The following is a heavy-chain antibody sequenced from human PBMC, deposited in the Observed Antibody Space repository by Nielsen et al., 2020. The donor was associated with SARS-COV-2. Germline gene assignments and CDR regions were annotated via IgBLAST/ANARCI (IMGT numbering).Heavy chain of an antibody. V-gene: IGHV3-23*01. CDR2: ISGSGGST. CDR3: ASIAVAGPGY. J-gene: IGHJ4*02. D-gene: IGHD6-19*01. Sequence: GESLKISCAASGFTFSSYAMSWVRQAPGKGLEWVSAISGSGGSTYYADSVKGRFTISRDNSKNTLYLQMNSLRAEDTAVYYCASIAVAGPGYWGQGTLVTVSS. CDR1: GFTFSSYA.